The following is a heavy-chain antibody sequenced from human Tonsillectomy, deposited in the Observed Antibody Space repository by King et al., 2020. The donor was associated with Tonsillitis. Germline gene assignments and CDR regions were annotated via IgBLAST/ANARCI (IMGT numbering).Heavy chain of an antibody. Sequence: QLVQSGAEVKKPGASVKVSCKASGYIFTAYYIYWVRQAPGQGLEWMGWINPNSGDTKYAQKFQGRVTMTRDTSVNTTYMALSSLRSDDTAVYYCARVYYCSGSEYWGQGSLVTVSS. V-gene: IGHV1-2*02. CDR3: ARVYYCSGSEY. CDR1: GYIFTAYY. D-gene: IGHD3-10*01. CDR2: INPNSGDT. J-gene: IGHJ4*02.